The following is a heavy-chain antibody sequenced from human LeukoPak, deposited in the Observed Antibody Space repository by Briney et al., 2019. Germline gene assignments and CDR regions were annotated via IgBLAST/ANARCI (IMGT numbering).Heavy chain of an antibody. V-gene: IGHV3-30*02. J-gene: IGHJ4*02. CDR3: AKDSLADIDY. D-gene: IGHD3-16*01. Sequence: GGSLRLSCAASGFIFSTYGMYWVRQAPGKRLEWVAFIRHDGSIKNYADSVKGRSTISRDNSKNTLYLQMNSLRAEDTAVYYCAKDSLADIDYWGQGTLVTVSS. CDR1: GFIFSTYG. CDR2: IRHDGSIK.